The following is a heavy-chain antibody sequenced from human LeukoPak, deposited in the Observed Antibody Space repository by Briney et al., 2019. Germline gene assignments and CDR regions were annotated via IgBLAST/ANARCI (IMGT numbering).Heavy chain of an antibody. CDR2: VCYDGRNR. J-gene: IGHJ2*01. Sequence: PGRSLTLSCAASGYTFSRHGIHWVRQAPGKGLEWVAVVCYDGRNRDYADSVKGRFTISKDNSNNMVFLQMDRLRAEDTAVYYCARGRKAVAGTRYFDLWGRGTLVTVSS. CDR3: ARGRKAVAGTRYFDL. CDR1: GYTFSRHG. V-gene: IGHV3-33*01. D-gene: IGHD6-19*01.